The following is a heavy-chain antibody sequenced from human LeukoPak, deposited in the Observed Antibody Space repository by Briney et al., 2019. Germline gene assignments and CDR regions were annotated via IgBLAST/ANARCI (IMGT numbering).Heavy chain of an antibody. J-gene: IGHJ3*02. CDR3: AREGTATTSKNAFDI. V-gene: IGHV1-46*01. Sequence: ASVKVSCKASGYTFTSYDINWVRQAPGQGLEWMGIINPSGGSTSYAQKFQGRVTMTRDTSTSTVYMELSSLRSEDTAVYYCAREGTATTSKNAFDIWGQGTMVTVSS. CDR1: GYTFTSYD. CDR2: INPSGGST. D-gene: IGHD4-17*01.